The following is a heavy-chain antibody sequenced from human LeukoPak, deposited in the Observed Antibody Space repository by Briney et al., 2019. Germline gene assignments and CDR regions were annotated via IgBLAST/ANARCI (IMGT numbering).Heavy chain of an antibody. CDR3: ARGRTTVTPSIVDY. Sequence: GRSLRLSCAASGFTFSSYWMSWVRQAPGKGLEWVAIIKQDGSEKYYVDSVKGRFTISRDNAENSLYLQMNSPRAEDTAVYYCARGRTTVTPSIVDYWGQRTLVSVSS. D-gene: IGHD4-17*01. V-gene: IGHV3-7*03. CDR2: IKQDGSEK. CDR1: GFTFSSYW. J-gene: IGHJ4*02.